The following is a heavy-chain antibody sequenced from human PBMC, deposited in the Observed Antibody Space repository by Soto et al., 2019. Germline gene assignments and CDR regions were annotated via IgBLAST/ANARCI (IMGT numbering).Heavy chain of an antibody. J-gene: IGHJ4*02. CDR1: GFSLTTSGVG. CDR2: IYWDDDK. Sequence: QITLNESGPTVVKPAETLTPTCTFSGFSLTTSGVGVGWIRQSPGKAPEWLALIYWDDDKRYSASLKSRLTITKDTSKNQVDLTMASVDPADTATYYCAHRILRTVFGLVTTTAIYFDFWGQGTPVVVSS. D-gene: IGHD3-3*01. V-gene: IGHV2-5*02. CDR3: AHRILRTVFGLVTTTAIYFDF.